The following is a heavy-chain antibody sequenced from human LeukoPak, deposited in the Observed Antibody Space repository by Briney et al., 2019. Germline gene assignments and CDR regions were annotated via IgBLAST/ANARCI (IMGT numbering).Heavy chain of an antibody. CDR1: GGSISTYY. J-gene: IGHJ4*02. V-gene: IGHV4-59*01. D-gene: IGHD4-23*01. Sequence: PSETLSLTCTVSGGSISTYYWSWIRQPPGKGLEWIGYIYYSGSTNYNPSLKSRVTTSVDTSKNQLSLQLSSLTGEDTGVYYCARDTGTVVDYWGQGTLVTVSS. CDR3: ARDTGTVVDY. CDR2: IYYSGST.